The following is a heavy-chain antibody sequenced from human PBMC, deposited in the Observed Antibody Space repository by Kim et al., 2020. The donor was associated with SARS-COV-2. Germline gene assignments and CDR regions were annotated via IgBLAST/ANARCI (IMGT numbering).Heavy chain of an antibody. Sequence: SGPKLVNPTQTLTLTCTFSGFSLSTSQMCVSWIRQPPGKALEWLARIDWDDVKYYSTPLKTRLTISKDTSKNQVVLTMTNVDPVDTATYYCARTRHDGYRAYGMYMWGQGATVTVSS. CDR2: IDWDDVK. J-gene: IGHJ6*02. V-gene: IGHV2-70*11. D-gene: IGHD5-12*01. CDR1: GFSLSTSQMC. CDR3: ARTRHDGYRAYGMYM.